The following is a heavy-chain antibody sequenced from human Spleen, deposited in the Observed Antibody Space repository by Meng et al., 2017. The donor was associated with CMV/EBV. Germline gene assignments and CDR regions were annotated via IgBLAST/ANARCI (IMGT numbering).Heavy chain of an antibody. J-gene: IGHJ4*02. CDR2: IKQDGSEK. D-gene: IGHD1-26*01. Sequence: GESLKISCAASGFMFSNYAMNWVRQAPGKGLEWVANIKQDGSEKYYVDSLKGRFTISRDNAKNSLYLQMSNLRAEDTAVYYCARAIVGAIYAPVDSWGQGTLVTVSS. CDR1: GFMFSNYA. CDR3: ARAIVGAIYAPVDS. V-gene: IGHV3-7*01.